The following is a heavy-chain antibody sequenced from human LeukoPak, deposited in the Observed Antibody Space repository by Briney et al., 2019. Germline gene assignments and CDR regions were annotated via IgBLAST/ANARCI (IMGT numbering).Heavy chain of an antibody. CDR3: ARWYYYDTNYGMDV. D-gene: IGHD3-22*01. J-gene: IGHJ6*02. Sequence: ASVKVSCKASGYTFTSYGISWVRQAPGQGLEWMGWISAYNGNTNYAQKLQGSVTMTTDTSTSTAYMELRSLRSDDTAVYYCARWYYYDTNYGMDVWGQGTTVTVSS. CDR1: GYTFTSYG. CDR2: ISAYNGNT. V-gene: IGHV1-18*01.